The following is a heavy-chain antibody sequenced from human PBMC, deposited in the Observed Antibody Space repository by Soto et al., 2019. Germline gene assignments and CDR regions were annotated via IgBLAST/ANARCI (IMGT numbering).Heavy chain of an antibody. V-gene: IGHV3-30-3*01. CDR1: GFAFSRYA. CDR2: ISRDGSSK. D-gene: IGHD2-8*01. J-gene: IGHJ4*02. Sequence: GGSLRLSCAASGFAFSRYAMHWVRQAPGEGLEWVAVISRDGSSKYYGDSVKGRFTVSRDNSNNTLYLSMTSLRPDDTAVFYCARSRNGAVPDSINFWGQGTLVTVSS. CDR3: ARSRNGAVPDSINF.